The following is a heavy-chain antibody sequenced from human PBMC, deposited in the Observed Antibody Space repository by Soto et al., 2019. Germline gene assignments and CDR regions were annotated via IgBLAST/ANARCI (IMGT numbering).Heavy chain of an antibody. D-gene: IGHD2-15*01. CDR2: IYYSGNT. CDR1: GGSISSYY. J-gene: IGHJ4*02. CDR3: AMSVVTEYYFDY. V-gene: IGHV4-59*01. Sequence: SETLSLTCTVSGGSISSYYWSWIRQPPGKGLEWIGCIYYSGNTDYNPSLKSRVTISADTSKNQFSLKLSSVTAADTAVYYCAMSVVTEYYFDYWGQGXLVTVYS.